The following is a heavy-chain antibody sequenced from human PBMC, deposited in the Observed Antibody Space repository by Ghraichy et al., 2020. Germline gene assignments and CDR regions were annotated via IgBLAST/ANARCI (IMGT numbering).Heavy chain of an antibody. D-gene: IGHD2-2*01. V-gene: IGHV2-5*01. CDR2: IYWNYDK. CDR1: GFSLSTSGVG. CDR3: AHKQGPACSRTSCPGSNWFHP. J-gene: IGHJ5*02. Sequence: SGPTLVKPTQTLTLTCTFSGFSLSTSGVGVGWIRQPPGKALEWLALIYWNYDKRYSPSLKSRLTITKDTSKNQVVLTMTTMDPVDTATYYCAHKQGPACSRTSCPGSNWFHPWGQAPLVTVSS.